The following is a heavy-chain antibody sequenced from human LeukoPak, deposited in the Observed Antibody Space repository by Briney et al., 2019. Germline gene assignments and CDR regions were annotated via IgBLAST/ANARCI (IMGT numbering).Heavy chain of an antibody. J-gene: IGHJ5*02. CDR3: ARSMVRGVKLVDWFDP. CDR1: GGTFSSYA. V-gene: IGHV1-69*13. D-gene: IGHD3-10*01. Sequence: ASVKVSCKASGGTFSSYAISWVRQAPGQGLEWMGGIIPIFGTANYAQKFQGRVTITADESTSTAYMELSSLRSEDTAVYYCARSMVRGVKLVDWFDPWGQGTLVTVSS. CDR2: IIPIFGTA.